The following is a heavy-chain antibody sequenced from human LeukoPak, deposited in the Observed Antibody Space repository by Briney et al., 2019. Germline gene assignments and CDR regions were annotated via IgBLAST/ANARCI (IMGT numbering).Heavy chain of an antibody. D-gene: IGHD3-22*01. J-gene: IGHJ3*02. CDR2: IRQDGSEK. CDR1: GFTFSSYW. CDR3: GGDKTRPKIVVVPILDGAFDI. Sequence: PGGPVRLSCAPSGFTFSSYWMSWVRRATGKGLEGVANIRQDGSEKYYVDSVKGRFTISRDNAKNSLYLQMNSLRAGDTAVYYCGGDKTRPKIVVVPILDGAFDIWGQGTMVTV. V-gene: IGHV3-7*01.